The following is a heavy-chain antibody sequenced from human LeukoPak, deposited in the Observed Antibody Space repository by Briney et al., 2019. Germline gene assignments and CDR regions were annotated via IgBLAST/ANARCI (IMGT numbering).Heavy chain of an antibody. J-gene: IGHJ3*02. CDR2: IIPIFGTA. D-gene: IGHD4-17*01. Sequence: SVKVSCKASGGTFSSYAISRVRQAPGQGLEWMGGIIPIFGTANYAQKFQGRVTITADKSTSTAYMELSSLRSEDTAVYYCASWQMTTVTTLAFDIWGQGTMVTVSS. V-gene: IGHV1-69*06. CDR3: ASWQMTTVTTLAFDI. CDR1: GGTFSSYA.